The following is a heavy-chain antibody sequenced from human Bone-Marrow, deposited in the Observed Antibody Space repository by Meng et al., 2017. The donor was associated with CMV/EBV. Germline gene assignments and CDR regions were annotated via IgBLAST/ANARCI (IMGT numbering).Heavy chain of an antibody. CDR1: GFTFSSYW. CDR2: IYSGGST. Sequence: GGSLRLSCAASGFTFSSYWMSWVRQAPGKGLEWVSVIYSGGSTYYADSVKGRFTISRDNSKNTLYLKMNSLTTEDTALYYCARGGGAFCGGDCSRTLDYWGQGTLVTVSS. V-gene: IGHV3-66*02. J-gene: IGHJ4*02. D-gene: IGHD2-21*02. CDR3: ARGGGAFCGGDCSRTLDY.